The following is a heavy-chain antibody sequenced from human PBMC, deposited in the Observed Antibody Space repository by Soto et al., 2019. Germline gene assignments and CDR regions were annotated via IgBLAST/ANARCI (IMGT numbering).Heavy chain of an antibody. CDR1: GGSFSGYY. CDR2: INHSGST. Sequence: QVQLQQWGAGLLKPSETLSLTCAVYGGSFSGYYWSWIRQPPGKGLEWIGEINHSGSTNYNPSLKSRVTISVDTSKNQFSLKLSSVTAADTAVYYCASRWANGMDVWGQGTTVTVSS. CDR3: ASRWANGMDV. J-gene: IGHJ6*02. V-gene: IGHV4-34*01.